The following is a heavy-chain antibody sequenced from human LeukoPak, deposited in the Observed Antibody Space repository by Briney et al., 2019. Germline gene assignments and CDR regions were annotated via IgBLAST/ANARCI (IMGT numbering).Heavy chain of an antibody. J-gene: IGHJ4*02. D-gene: IGHD3-10*01. Sequence: SETLSLTCTVSGGSISSYYWSWIRQPPGKGLEWIGYIYYSGSTNYNPSLKSRVTISVDTSKNQFSLKLSSVTAADTAVYYCARKDHRGAENFFDYGGQGTLVTVSS. CDR2: IYYSGST. CDR3: ARKDHRGAENFFDY. V-gene: IGHV4-59*08. CDR1: GGSISSYY.